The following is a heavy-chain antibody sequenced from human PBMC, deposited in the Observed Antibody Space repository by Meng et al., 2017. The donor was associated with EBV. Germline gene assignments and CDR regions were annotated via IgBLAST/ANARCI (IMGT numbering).Heavy chain of an antibody. Sequence: QVQLVQSAAEVKKPGSSVKVSCKTSGGPFRYYAISWVRQAPGQGLEWLGWINAGNGNTKYSQKFQGRVTITRDTSASTAYMELSSLRSEDTAVYYCARSGATIFGVVIPTYYFDYWGQGTLVTVSS. CDR2: INAGNGNT. CDR1: GGPFRYYA. D-gene: IGHD3-3*01. V-gene: IGHV1-3*01. CDR3: ARSGATIFGVVIPTYYFDY. J-gene: IGHJ4*02.